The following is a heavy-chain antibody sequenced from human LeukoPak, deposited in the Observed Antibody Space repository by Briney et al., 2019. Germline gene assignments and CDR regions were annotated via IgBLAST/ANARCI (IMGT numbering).Heavy chain of an antibody. J-gene: IGHJ3*02. Sequence: SVKVSCKASGGTFSNYVIAWVRQSPGQGLEWMGGIIPIFGTANYAQKFQGRVTITADESTSTAYMELSSLRSEDTAVYYCAGVDTAMVPSNDAFDIWGQGTMVTVSS. D-gene: IGHD5-18*01. CDR3: AGVDTAMVPSNDAFDI. CDR2: IIPIFGTA. V-gene: IGHV1-69*13. CDR1: GGTFSNYV.